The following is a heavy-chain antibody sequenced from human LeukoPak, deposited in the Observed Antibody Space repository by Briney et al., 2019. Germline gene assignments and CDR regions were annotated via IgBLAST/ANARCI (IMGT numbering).Heavy chain of an antibody. V-gene: IGHV4-59*01. J-gene: IGHJ4*02. CDR1: GGSISSYY. CDR3: ARGVTAMIEYYFDY. D-gene: IGHD3-22*01. Sequence: SETLSLTCTVSGGSISSYYWSWIRQPPGKGLEWIGYIYYSGSTNYNPSLKSRVTISVDTSKNQFSLKLSSVTAADTAGYYCARGVTAMIEYYFDYWGQGTLVTVSS. CDR2: IYYSGST.